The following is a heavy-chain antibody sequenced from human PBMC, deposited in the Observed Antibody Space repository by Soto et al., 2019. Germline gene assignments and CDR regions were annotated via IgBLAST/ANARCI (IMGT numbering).Heavy chain of an antibody. CDR3: ARGPHGTYYFDY. CDR1: GGSISSGGYS. J-gene: IGHJ4*02. D-gene: IGHD1-1*01. Sequence: SETLSLTCSVSGGSISSGGYSWSWIRQPPGKGLEWIGYIYHSGSTYYNPSLKSRVTISVDRSKNQFSLKLSSVTAEDTAVYYCARGPHGTYYFDYWGQGTLGTVSS. CDR2: IYHSGST. V-gene: IGHV4-30-2*01.